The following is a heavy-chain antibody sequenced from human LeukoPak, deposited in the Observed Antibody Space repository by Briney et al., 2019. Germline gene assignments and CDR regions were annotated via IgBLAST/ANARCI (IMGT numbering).Heavy chain of an antibody. Sequence: SETLSLTCTVSGYSISSGYYWGWIRQPPGKGLDWIGSIYHSGSTYYNPSLKSRVTISVDTSKNQFSLKLSSVTAADTAVYYCARSGYSYGPHYFDYWGQGTLVTVSS. V-gene: IGHV4-38-2*02. CDR2: IYHSGST. J-gene: IGHJ4*02. CDR3: ARSGYSYGPHYFDY. D-gene: IGHD5-18*01. CDR1: GYSISSGYY.